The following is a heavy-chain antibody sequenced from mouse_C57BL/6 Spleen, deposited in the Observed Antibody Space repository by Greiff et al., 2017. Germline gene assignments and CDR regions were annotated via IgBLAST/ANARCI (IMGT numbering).Heavy chain of an antibody. J-gene: IGHJ2*01. CDR2: IWSGGST. Sequence: VKLVESGPGLVQPSQSLSITCTVSGFSLTSYGVHWVRQPPGKGLEWLGVIWSGGSTDYNAAFIARLSISKDNSKSQVFFKMNSLQADDTAIYYCATLSLITTVVADYWGQGTTLTGSS. CDR3: ATLSLITTVVADY. CDR1: GFSLTSYG. V-gene: IGHV2-2*01. D-gene: IGHD1-1*01.